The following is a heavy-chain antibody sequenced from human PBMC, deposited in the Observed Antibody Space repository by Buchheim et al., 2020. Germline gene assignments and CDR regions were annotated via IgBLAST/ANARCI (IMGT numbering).Heavy chain of an antibody. J-gene: IGHJ6*02. D-gene: IGHD3-3*01. CDR1: GFTFSSYW. Sequence: EVQLVESGGGLVQPGGSLRLSCAASGFTFSSYWMHWVRQAPGKGLVWVSRINSDGSSTSYADSVKGRFTISRDNAKNTLYLQMNSLRAEYTAVYYCARAGPVKNTIFGVVTYGMDVWGQGTT. CDR2: INSDGSST. CDR3: ARAGPVKNTIFGVVTYGMDV. V-gene: IGHV3-74*01.